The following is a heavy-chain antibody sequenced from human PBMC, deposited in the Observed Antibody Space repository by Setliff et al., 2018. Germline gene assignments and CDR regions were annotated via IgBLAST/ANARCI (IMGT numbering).Heavy chain of an antibody. CDR2: IYHSGST. V-gene: IGHV4-34*01. D-gene: IGHD5-18*01. CDR1: GQSFSDYY. J-gene: IGHJ5*02. CDR3: ASSRGQLRYSYGPNWFDP. Sequence: LTCAISGQSFSDYYWSWVRQPPGKGLEWIGEIYHSGSTNYNPSLKSRVTISVDTSKNQFSLKLSSVTAADTAVYYCASSRGQLRYSYGPNWFDPWGQGTLVTVSS.